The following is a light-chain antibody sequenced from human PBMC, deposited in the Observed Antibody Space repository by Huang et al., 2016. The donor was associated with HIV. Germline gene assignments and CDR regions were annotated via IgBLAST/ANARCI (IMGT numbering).Light chain of an antibody. V-gene: IGKV3-15*01. CDR1: PSVSSN. Sequence: EIVMTQSPATLSVSPGERATLSCRASPSVSSNLAWYQQKPGQAPRLLIYGASTRATGIPARFSGSGSGTEFTLTISSLQSEDFAVYYCQQYNNWLVITFGQGTRLEIK. CDR3: QQYNNWLVIT. J-gene: IGKJ5*01. CDR2: GAS.